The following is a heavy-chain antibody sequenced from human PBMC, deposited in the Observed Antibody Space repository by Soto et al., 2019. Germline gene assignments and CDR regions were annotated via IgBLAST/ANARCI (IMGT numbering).Heavy chain of an antibody. CDR1: GGTLNTYT. D-gene: IGHD5-18*01. Sequence: QLQLVQSGAAVKKPGSSVKVSCKASGGTLNTYTISWVRPAPGQGLEWMGSILPFLGSTNYAKKFQRRVTITADQSTSTLELSSLRSEDTAVYFCARDVTAMEALYYFDTWGQGSLVTVSS. CDR3: ARDVTAMEALYYFDT. CDR2: ILPFLGST. J-gene: IGHJ4*02. V-gene: IGHV1-69*08.